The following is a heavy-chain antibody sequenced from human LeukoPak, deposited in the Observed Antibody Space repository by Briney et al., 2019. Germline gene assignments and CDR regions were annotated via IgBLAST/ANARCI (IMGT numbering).Heavy chain of an antibody. J-gene: IGHJ6*03. CDR2: INHSGST. D-gene: IGHD3-10*01. CDR1: GGSFSGYY. Sequence: SETLSLTCAVYGGSFSGYYWSWIRQPPGKGLEWIGEINHSGSTNYNPSLKSRVTISVDTSKNQFSLKLSSVTAADTAVYYCARQRGVRGVIITYYYYYYMDVWGKGTTVTVSS. CDR3: ARQRGVRGVIITYYYYYYMDV. V-gene: IGHV4-34*01.